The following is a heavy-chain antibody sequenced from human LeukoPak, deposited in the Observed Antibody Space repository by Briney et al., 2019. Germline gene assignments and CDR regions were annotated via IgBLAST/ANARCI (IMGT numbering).Heavy chain of an antibody. Sequence: GGSLRLSCAASGFTFSSYAVSWVRQAPGKGLEWVSAISGSGNSTFYANSVKGRFTISRDISKNTLYLQMNSLRAEDTAVYYCAKAPGTTVTRGFDYWGRGTLVTVSS. V-gene: IGHV3-23*01. D-gene: IGHD4-17*01. J-gene: IGHJ4*02. CDR3: AKAPGTTVTRGFDY. CDR1: GFTFSSYA. CDR2: ISGSGNST.